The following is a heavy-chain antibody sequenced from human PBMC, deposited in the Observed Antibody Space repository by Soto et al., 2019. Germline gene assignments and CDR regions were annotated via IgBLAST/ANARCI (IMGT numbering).Heavy chain of an antibody. D-gene: IGHD3-10*01. CDR1: GYTFTSYY. J-gene: IGHJ4*02. V-gene: IGHV1-46*01. CDR2: INPSGGST. Sequence: ASVKVSCKASGYTFTSYYMHWVRQAPGQGLEWMGIINPSGGSTSYAQKFQGRVTMTRDTSTSTVYMELRSLRSDDTAVYYCAMTYGSGSYWAYWGQGTLVTVSS. CDR3: AMTYGSGSYWAY.